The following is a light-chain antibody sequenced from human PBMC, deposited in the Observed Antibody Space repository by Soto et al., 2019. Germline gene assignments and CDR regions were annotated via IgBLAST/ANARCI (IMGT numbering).Light chain of an antibody. CDR2: TNN. CDR3: ASWDDRLNGVV. J-gene: IGLJ2*01. Sequence: QSVLTQPPSASGTPGQRITISCSGSNSNIGDNTVNWFQQLPGMAPRLLISTNNQRPSGVPDRFSASKSGTSGSLAISGLQSEDEADYYCASWDDRLNGVVFGGGTKLNVL. CDR1: NSNIGDNT. V-gene: IGLV1-44*01.